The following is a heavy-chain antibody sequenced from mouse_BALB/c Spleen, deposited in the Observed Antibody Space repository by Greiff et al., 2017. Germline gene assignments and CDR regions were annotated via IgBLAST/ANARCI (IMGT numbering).Heavy chain of an antibody. Sequence: VQLQQSGAELVRPGASVTLSCKASGYTFTDYEMHWVKQTPVHGLEWIGAIDPETGGTAYNQKFKGKATLTADKSSSTAYMELRSLTSEDSAVYYCTSDYGSSYYFDYWGQGTTLTVSS. CDR2: IDPETGGT. J-gene: IGHJ2*01. D-gene: IGHD1-1*01. CDR3: TSDYGSSYYFDY. V-gene: IGHV1-15*01. CDR1: GYTFTDYE.